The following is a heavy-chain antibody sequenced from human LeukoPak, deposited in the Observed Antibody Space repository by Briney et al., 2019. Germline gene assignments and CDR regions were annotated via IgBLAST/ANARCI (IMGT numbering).Heavy chain of an antibody. J-gene: IGHJ5*02. V-gene: IGHV1-46*01. CDR3: ARDNSVEDTAWWFDP. CDR2: INPSGGST. D-gene: IGHD4-23*01. CDR1: GYTFTSYY. Sequence: ASVKVSCKASGYTFTSYYMHWVRQAPGQGLEWMGIINPSGGSTSYARKFQGRVTMTRDMSTSTDYMELSSLRSEDTAVYYCARDNSVEDTAWWFDPWGQGTWSPSPQ.